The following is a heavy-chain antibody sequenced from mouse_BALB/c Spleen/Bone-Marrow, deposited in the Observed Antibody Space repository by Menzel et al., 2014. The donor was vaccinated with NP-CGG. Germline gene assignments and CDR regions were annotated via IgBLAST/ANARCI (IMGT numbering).Heavy chain of an antibody. J-gene: IGHJ3*01. Sequence: EVKLQESGPGLVKPSQSLSLTCSVTGYSITSGYYWNWILQFPGNKLEWMGYISYDGSNNYNPSLKNRISITRDTSKNQFFLKLNSVTTEDTATYYCARKRVTTAPFAYWGQGTLVTVSA. CDR3: ARKRVTTAPFAY. CDR2: ISYDGSN. D-gene: IGHD1-2*01. V-gene: IGHV3-6*02. CDR1: GYSITSGYY.